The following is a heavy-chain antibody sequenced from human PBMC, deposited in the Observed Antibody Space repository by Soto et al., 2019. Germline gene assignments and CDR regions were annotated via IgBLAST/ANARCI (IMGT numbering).Heavy chain of an antibody. V-gene: IGHV3-30*18. CDR2: ISYDGSNK. J-gene: IGHJ6*02. Sequence: QVQLVESGGGVVQPGRSLRLSCAASGFTFSSYGMHWVRQAPGKGLEWVAVISYDGSNKYYADSVKGRFTISRDNSKNTLYLQMNSLRAEDTAVYYCAKDRIYGMDVWGQGTTVTDSS. CDR1: GFTFSSYG. CDR3: AKDRIYGMDV.